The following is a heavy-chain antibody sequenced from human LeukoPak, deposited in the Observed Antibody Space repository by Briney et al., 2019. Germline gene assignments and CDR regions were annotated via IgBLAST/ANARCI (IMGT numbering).Heavy chain of an antibody. D-gene: IGHD3-22*01. CDR3: ARDHHRRLYDSQARDTFDI. Sequence: GGSLRLSCAASGFTFSSYSMNWVRQAPGKGREWVSYISSSSSTMYYADSVKGRFSISRDNAKNSLYLQMNSLRAEDTAVYYCARDHHRRLYDSQARDTFDIWGQGTMVTVSS. J-gene: IGHJ3*02. CDR1: GFTFSSYS. V-gene: IGHV3-48*01. CDR2: ISSSSSTM.